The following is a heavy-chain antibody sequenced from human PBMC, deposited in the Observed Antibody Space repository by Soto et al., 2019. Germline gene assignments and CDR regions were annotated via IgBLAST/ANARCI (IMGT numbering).Heavy chain of an antibody. V-gene: IGHV1-2*02. CDR1: GYTFTGYY. Sequence: ASVEVSCKASGYTFTGYYIHWVRQAPGQGLEWMGWINPNSGGTNYAQKFQGRVTMTRDTSISTAYMELSRLRSDDTAVYYCAREYDSSRYYTNYYYYYGMDVWGQGPTITV. CDR3: AREYDSSRYYTNYYYYYGMDV. D-gene: IGHD3-22*01. CDR2: INPNSGGT. J-gene: IGHJ6*02.